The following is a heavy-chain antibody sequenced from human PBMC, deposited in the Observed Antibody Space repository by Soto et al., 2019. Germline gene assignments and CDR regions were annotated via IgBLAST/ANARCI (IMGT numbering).Heavy chain of an antibody. J-gene: IGHJ4*02. CDR3: ARDPWSSSSPLIDY. V-gene: IGHV3-66*01. CDR2: IYSGGST. Sequence: GGSLRLSCAASGFTVSSNYMSWVRQAPGKGLEWVSVIYSGGSTYYADSVKGRFTISRDNSKNTLYLQMNSLRAEDTAVYYCARDPWSSSSPLIDYWGQGTLVTVSS. D-gene: IGHD6-6*01. CDR1: GFTVSSNY.